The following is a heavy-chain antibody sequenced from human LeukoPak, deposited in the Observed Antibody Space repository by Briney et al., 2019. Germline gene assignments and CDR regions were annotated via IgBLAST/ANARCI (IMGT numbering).Heavy chain of an antibody. CDR1: GFTFSSYA. J-gene: IGHJ3*02. D-gene: IGHD3-22*01. V-gene: IGHV3-30-3*01. CDR3: AREGYYDSSGYLADGAFDI. Sequence: PGGSLRLSCAASGFTFSSYAMHWVRQAPGKGLEWVAVISYDGSNKYYADSVKGRFTISRDNSKNTLYLQMNSLRAEDTAVYYCAREGYYDSSGYLADGAFDIWGQGTMVTVSP. CDR2: ISYDGSNK.